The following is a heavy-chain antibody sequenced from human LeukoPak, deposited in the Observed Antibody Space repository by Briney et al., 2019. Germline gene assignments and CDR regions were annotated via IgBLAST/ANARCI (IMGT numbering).Heavy chain of an antibody. D-gene: IGHD3-3*01. CDR1: GYTFTSYG. J-gene: IGHJ3*02. CDR2: ISAYNGNT. CDR3: ARDSERGFWSGSDAFDI. Sequence: ASVKVSCKASGYTFTSYGISWVRQAPGQGLEWMGWISAYNGNTNYAQKLQGRVTMTTDTSTSTAYMELRSLRSDDTAVYYCARDSERGFWSGSDAFDIWGQGTMVTVSS. V-gene: IGHV1-18*01.